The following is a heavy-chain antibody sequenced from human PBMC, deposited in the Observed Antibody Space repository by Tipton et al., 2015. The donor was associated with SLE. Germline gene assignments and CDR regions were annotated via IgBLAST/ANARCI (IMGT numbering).Heavy chain of an antibody. D-gene: IGHD6-6*01. CDR3: ARARETFEYSSSSGFDY. V-gene: IGHV4-59*11. CDR2: IYYSGST. Sequence: LRLSCTVSSGSISSHYWSWIRQPPGKGLEWIGYIYYSGSTNYNPSLKSRVTISVDTSKNQFSLKLSSVTAADTAVYYCARARETFEYSSSSGFDYWGQGTLVTVSS. J-gene: IGHJ4*02. CDR1: SGSISSHY.